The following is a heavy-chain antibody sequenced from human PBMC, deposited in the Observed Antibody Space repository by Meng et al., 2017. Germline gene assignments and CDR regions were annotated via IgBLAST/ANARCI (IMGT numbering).Heavy chain of an antibody. CDR1: GGTFSSYD. D-gene: IGHD4-23*01. CDR2: IIPIFGTA. J-gene: IGHJ4*02. CDR3: ARGVGYGGNSLYFDY. V-gene: IGHV1-69*06. Sequence: QVKVVQSGAEGKKPGSSVKVSCKASGGTFSSYDISWVRQAPGQGLEWMGGIIPIFGTASYAQKFQGRVTITADKSTSTAYMELSSLRSEDTAVYYCARGVGYGGNSLYFDYWGQGTLVTVSS.